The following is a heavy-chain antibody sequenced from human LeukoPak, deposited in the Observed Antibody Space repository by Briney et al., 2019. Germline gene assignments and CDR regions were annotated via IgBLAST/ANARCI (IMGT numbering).Heavy chain of an antibody. D-gene: IGHD5-12*01. J-gene: IGHJ6*02. Sequence: SETLSLTCTVSGGSISSGGYYWSWIRQHPGKGLEWIGYIYYSGSTYYNPSLKSRVTISVDTSKNQFSLKLSSVTAADTAVYYCARDRWGSGYDLYYYYGMDVWGQGSTVSVSS. CDR2: IYYSGST. V-gene: IGHV4-31*03. CDR1: GGSISSGGYY. CDR3: ARDRWGSGYDLYYYYGMDV.